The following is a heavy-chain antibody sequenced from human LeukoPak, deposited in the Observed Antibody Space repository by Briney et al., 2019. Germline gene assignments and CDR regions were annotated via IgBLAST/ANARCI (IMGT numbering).Heavy chain of an antibody. CDR1: GFTFRSYA. CDR3: AKEGPLSAVTTTYYFDY. CDR2: ISVSGGST. J-gene: IGHJ4*02. V-gene: IGHV3-23*01. Sequence: PGGSLRLSCAASGFTFRSYAMSWVRQAPGKGLEWVSAISVSGGSTYYADSVKGRFTISRDNSKNTLYLQMNSLRAEDTAVYYCAKEGPLSAVTTTYYFDYWGQGTLVTVSS. D-gene: IGHD4-17*01.